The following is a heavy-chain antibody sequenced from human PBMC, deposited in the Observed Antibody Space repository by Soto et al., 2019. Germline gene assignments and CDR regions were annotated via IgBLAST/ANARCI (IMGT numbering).Heavy chain of an antibody. V-gene: IGHV5-10-1*04. CDR1: GYSFTSYY. J-gene: IGHJ6*02. CDR3: ARRNCYDSLGYGMDV. CDR2: LYHADSYT. Sequence: RGQYQNIKRKSSGYSFTSYYIGWVRQKPGKGLEWLGRLYHADSYTNYSPSFHGQVSISADKSITSAYLQWSSLKASDTAMYYCARRNCYDSLGYGMDVWGQGTTVTGSS. D-gene: IGHD3-22*01.